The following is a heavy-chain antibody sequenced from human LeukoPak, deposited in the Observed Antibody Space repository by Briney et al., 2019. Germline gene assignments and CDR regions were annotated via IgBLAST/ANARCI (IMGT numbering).Heavy chain of an antibody. CDR2: ITGSSTST. V-gene: IGHV3-23*01. Sequence: GGSLRLSCAASGFTFGTIAMHGSRQAQGRGWSGVSGITGSSTSTYYSDSVKGRFTISRDNSENTLYLQMNSLRAEDTAVYYCARDLSWGSFTSWGQGTLVTVSS. CDR1: GFTFGTIA. D-gene: IGHD3-16*01. CDR3: ARDLSWGSFTS. J-gene: IGHJ4*02.